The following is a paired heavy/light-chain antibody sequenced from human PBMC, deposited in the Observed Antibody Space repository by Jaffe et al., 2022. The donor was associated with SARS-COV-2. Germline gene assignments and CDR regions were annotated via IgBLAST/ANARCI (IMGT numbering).Heavy chain of an antibody. CDR3: ARVRYRTTWYDY. D-gene: IGHD5-18*01. CDR2: INQAGGT. CDR1: GESFSGYY. J-gene: IGHJ4*02. Sequence: QVQLQQWGAGLLKPSETLSLTCGVDGESFSGYYWTWIRQSPERGLEWIGQINQAGGTAYNPSLRSRATLSVDASKRQFSLTLKSVTAADMGVYFCARVRYRTTWYDYWGQGILVTVSS. V-gene: IGHV4-34*02.
Light chain of an antibody. J-gene: IGKJ5*01. V-gene: IGKV1-39*01. Sequence: DSLLTQTPASLSASVGDTVTITCRATQTNGDFLHWYQQRPGKAPRLLLYGASNLQTGVPSRFSGGGSGTDFTLTISGLQPEDFAVYYCQEGYSSPITFGHGTRL. CDR1: QTNGDF. CDR2: GAS. CDR3: QEGYSSPIT.